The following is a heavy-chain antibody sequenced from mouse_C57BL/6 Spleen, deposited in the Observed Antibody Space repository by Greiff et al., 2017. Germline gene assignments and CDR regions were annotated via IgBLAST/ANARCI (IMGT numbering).Heavy chain of an antibody. Sequence: IQLQQSGAELAKPGASVKLSCKASGYTFTSYWMHWVKQRPGQGLEWIGYINPSSGYSKYNQKFKDKATLTADKSSSTAYMQLSSLTYEDSAVYYCARTGYGDYYAMDYWGQGTSVTVAS. CDR2: INPSSGYS. V-gene: IGHV1-7*01. CDR3: ARTGYGDYYAMDY. D-gene: IGHD1-1*02. J-gene: IGHJ4*01. CDR1: GYTFTSYW.